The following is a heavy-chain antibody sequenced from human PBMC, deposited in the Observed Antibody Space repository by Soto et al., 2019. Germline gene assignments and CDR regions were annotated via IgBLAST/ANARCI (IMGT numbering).Heavy chain of an antibody. V-gene: IGHV3-9*01. CDR2: INWTSGSI. D-gene: IGHD6-13*01. J-gene: IGHJ1*01. Sequence: EVQLVESGGGLVQPGRSLRLSCAASGFTFDDYAMHWVRQVPGKGLEWVSGINWTSGSIGYGDSVKGRFAISRDNTKNSLHLQMNSLSDEDTAFYYCVKDESINWYSGHFRHWGQGTLVTVSS. CDR1: GFTFDDYA. CDR3: VKDESINWYSGHFRH.